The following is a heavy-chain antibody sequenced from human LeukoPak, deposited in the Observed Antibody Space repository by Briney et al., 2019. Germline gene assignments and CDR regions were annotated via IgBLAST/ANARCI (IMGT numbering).Heavy chain of an antibody. CDR1: GYTFTSYG. CDR2: ISAYNGNT. CDR3: ARGRGYCSGGSCYSGDAFDI. V-gene: IGHV1-18*01. D-gene: IGHD2-15*01. J-gene: IGHJ3*02. Sequence: GASVKVSCKASGYTFTSYGISWVRQAPGQGLEWMGWISAYNGNTNYAQKFQGRVTITTDESTSTAYMELSSLRSEDTAVYYCARGRGYCSGGSCYSGDAFDIWGQGTMVTVSS.